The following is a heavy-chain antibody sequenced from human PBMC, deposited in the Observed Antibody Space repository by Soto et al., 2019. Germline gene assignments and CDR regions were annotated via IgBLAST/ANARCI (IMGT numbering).Heavy chain of an antibody. CDR1: GGSISSYY. V-gene: IGHV4-59*08. CDR3: ARVTRNWVDP. D-gene: IGHD4-17*01. J-gene: IGHJ5*02. CDR2: IYYSGST. Sequence: PSETLSLTCTVSGGSISSYYWSWIRQPPGKGLEWIGYIYYSGSTNYNPSLKSRVTISVDTSKNQFSMKLSSVTAADTAVYYCARVTRNWVDPLGQGTLVTVSS.